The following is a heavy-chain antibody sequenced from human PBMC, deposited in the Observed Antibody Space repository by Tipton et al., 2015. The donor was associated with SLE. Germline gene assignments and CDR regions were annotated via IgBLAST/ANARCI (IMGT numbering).Heavy chain of an antibody. D-gene: IGHD1-7*01. CDR3: AKELRELELRPVDFDY. Sequence: TLRLSCAASGSTFSSYSMNWVRQAPGKGLEWVSSISSSSSYIYYADSVKGRFTISRDNAKNSLYLQMNSLRAEDTAVYYCAKELRELELRPVDFDYWGQGTLVTVSS. J-gene: IGHJ4*02. CDR1: GSTFSSYS. V-gene: IGHV3-21*04. CDR2: ISSSSSYI.